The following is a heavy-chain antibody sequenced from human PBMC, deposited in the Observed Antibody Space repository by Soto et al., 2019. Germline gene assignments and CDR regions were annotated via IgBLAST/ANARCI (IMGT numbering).Heavy chain of an antibody. Sequence: EVQLVESGGGLVQPGWSLRLSCAASGFTFSDHYMDWVRQAPGKGLEWVGRTRNKANSFTTEYAASVKERFTISSDESKNTLYLQMNSLKTEDTAVYYWGRWGGAAGRYFMDVWGKGTTVTVSS. CDR3: GRWGGAAGRYFMDV. D-gene: IGHD6-13*01. J-gene: IGHJ6*03. CDR2: TRNKANSFTT. CDR1: GFTFSDHY. V-gene: IGHV3-72*01.